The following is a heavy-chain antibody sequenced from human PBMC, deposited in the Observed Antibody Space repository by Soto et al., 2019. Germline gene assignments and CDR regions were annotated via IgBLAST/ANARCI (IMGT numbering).Heavy chain of an antibody. CDR2: INPNSGNI. Sequence: GASVKVSCKASGGTFTTYDINWVRQATGHGLEWMGWINPNSGNIGYAQRFQGRVTMTRDTAIRTVYMEVSSLRSDDTAVYYCARGRASGSYYLLDYWGQGTLVTVSS. D-gene: IGHD3-10*01. J-gene: IGHJ4*02. V-gene: IGHV1-8*01. CDR1: GGTFTTYD. CDR3: ARGRASGSYYLLDY.